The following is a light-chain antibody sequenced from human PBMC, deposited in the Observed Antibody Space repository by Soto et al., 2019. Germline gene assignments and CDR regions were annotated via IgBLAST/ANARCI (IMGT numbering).Light chain of an antibody. CDR1: PGAVTSGHY. CDR2: DTS. J-gene: IGLJ2*01. CDR3: LLSYSGARSVV. Sequence: QAVVTQEPSLTVSPGGTVTLTCGSSPGAVTSGHYPYWFQQKPGQAPRTLIYDTSNKHSWTPARFSGSLLGGKAALTLSGAQPEDEAEYYCLLSYSGARSVVFGGGTKLTVL. V-gene: IGLV7-46*01.